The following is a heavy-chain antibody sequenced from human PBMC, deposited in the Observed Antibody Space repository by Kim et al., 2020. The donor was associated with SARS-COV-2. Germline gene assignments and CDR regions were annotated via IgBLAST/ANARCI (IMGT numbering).Heavy chain of an antibody. Sequence: KSRVTISEDTSKNQFSLKLSSVTAADTAVYYCARHSGITMVREAPYYFDDWGQGTLVTVSS. D-gene: IGHD3-10*01. CDR3: ARHSGITMVREAPYYFDD. V-gene: IGHV4-39*01. J-gene: IGHJ4*02.